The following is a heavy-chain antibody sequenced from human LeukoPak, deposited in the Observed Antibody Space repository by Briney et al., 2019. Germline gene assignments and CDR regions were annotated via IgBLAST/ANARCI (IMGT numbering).Heavy chain of an antibody. CDR1: GGSISSYY. CDR3: ARVTNYYDSSGYPYYYYYYMDV. J-gene: IGHJ6*03. D-gene: IGHD3-22*01. V-gene: IGHV4-4*07. Sequence: MASETLSRTCTVSGGSISSYYWSWIRQPAGKGLEWIGRIYTSGSTNYNPSLKSRVTMSVDTSKNQFSLKLSSVTAADTAVYYCARVTNYYDSSGYPYYYYYYMDVWGKGTTVTVSS. CDR2: IYTSGST.